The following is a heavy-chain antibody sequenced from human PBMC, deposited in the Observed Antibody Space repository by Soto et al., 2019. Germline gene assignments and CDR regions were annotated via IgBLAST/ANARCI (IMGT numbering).Heavy chain of an antibody. CDR2: ISGSGDST. Sequence: GGSLRLSCAASGFTLRSSAMSWVRQAPGKGLEWVSAISGSGDSTYYADSVTGRFTISRDNSKNTLYLQMNSLRAEDTAVYYCAKGLSQNGGAAAGTRFDPWGQGTLVTVSS. CDR3: AKGLSQNGGAAAGTRFDP. CDR1: GFTLRSSA. D-gene: IGHD6-13*01. V-gene: IGHV3-23*01. J-gene: IGHJ5*02.